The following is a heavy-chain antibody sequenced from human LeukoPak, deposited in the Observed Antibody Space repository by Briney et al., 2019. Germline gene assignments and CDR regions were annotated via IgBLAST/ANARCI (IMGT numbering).Heavy chain of an antibody. V-gene: IGHV1-69*01. CDR2: IIPIFGTA. CDR1: GGTFSSYA. D-gene: IGHD3-3*02. Sequence: ASVKVSCKASGGTFSSYAISWVRQAPGQGLEWMGGIIPIFGTANYAQKFQGRVTITANESTSTAYMELSSLRSEDTAVYYCARQRGIYFDYWGQGTLVTLSS. CDR3: ARQRGIYFDY. J-gene: IGHJ4*02.